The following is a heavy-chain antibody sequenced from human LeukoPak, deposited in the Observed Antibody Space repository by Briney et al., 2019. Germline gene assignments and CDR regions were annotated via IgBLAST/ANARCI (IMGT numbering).Heavy chain of an antibody. CDR1: GFTFSSYA. Sequence: GGSLRLSCAASGFTFSSYAMHWVRQAPGKGLEWVAVTSSDLNVKLYADSVKGRFTISRDNSRSTLYLQMNSLRPEDTATYYCAREGYYGSGSPPSLYFDYWGQGTLVTVSS. D-gene: IGHD3-10*01. CDR2: TSSDLNVK. V-gene: IGHV3-30-3*01. J-gene: IGHJ4*02. CDR3: AREGYYGSGSPPSLYFDY.